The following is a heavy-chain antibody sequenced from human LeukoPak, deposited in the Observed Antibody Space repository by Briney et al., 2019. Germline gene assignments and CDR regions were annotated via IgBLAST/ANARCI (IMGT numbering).Heavy chain of an antibody. Sequence: GGSLRLSCAASGFTFSSYGMHWVRQAPGKGLEWVAVISYDGSNKYYADSVKGRFTISRDNSKNTLYLQMNSLRAEDTAVYYCAKRGYYGSGVLYYFDYWGQGTLVTVSS. CDR3: AKRGYYGSGVLYYFDY. D-gene: IGHD3-10*01. CDR2: ISYDGSNK. V-gene: IGHV3-30*18. CDR1: GFTFSSYG. J-gene: IGHJ4*02.